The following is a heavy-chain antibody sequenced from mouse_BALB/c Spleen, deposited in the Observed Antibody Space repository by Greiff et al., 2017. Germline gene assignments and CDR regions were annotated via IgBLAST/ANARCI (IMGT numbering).Heavy chain of an antibody. D-gene: IGHD2-4*01. CDR2: ISNGGGST. CDR3: ARQIYYDYDGYAMDY. J-gene: IGHJ4*01. Sequence: EVKVVESGGGLVQPGGSLKLSYAASGFTFSSYTMSWVRQTPEKRLEWVAYISNGGGSTYYPDTVKGRFTISRDNAKNTLYLQMSSLKSEDTAMYYCARQIYYDYDGYAMDYWGQGTSVTVSS. CDR1: GFTFSSYT. V-gene: IGHV5-12-2*01.